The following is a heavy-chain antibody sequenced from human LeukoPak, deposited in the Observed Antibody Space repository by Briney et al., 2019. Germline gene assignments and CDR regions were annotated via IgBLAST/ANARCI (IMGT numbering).Heavy chain of an antibody. D-gene: IGHD6-19*01. CDR1: GFTFSRYA. V-gene: IGHV3-23*01. Sequence: PGGSLRLSCAASGFTFSRYAMTWVRQAPGKGLEWVSAISGSGGSTYYADSVKGRFTISRDNSKNTLYLQMNSLRAEDTAVYYCAKETAVADLYYYYGMDVWGQGTTVTVSS. J-gene: IGHJ6*02. CDR3: AKETAVADLYYYYGMDV. CDR2: ISGSGGST.